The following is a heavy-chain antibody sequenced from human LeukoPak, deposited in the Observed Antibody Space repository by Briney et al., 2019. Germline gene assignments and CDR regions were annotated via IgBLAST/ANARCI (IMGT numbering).Heavy chain of an antibody. CDR1: GFTFSSYW. V-gene: IGHV3-7*01. Sequence: ASGFTFSSYWMSWVRQAPGKGLEWVANINQDGSEKYYVDSVKGRFTISRDNAKNSLYLQMNTLRADDTAVYYCARDRIYYGSGSYYTTPLDSWGQGTLVTVSS. D-gene: IGHD3-10*01. J-gene: IGHJ4*02. CDR3: ARDRIYYGSGSYYTTPLDS. CDR2: INQDGSEK.